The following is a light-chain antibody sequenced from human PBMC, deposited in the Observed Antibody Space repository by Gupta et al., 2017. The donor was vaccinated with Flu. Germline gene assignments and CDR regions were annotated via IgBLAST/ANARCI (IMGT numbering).Light chain of an antibody. V-gene: IGLV1-40*01. CDR1: ESSIGAGYD. J-gene: IGLJ1*01. CDR2: GNL. CDR3: QSYDSDLSGYSYV. Sequence: QSVPTQPPSLSGAPGQPVTVSSSGIESSIGAGYDVHWYQDRPGIAPQLLIYGNLNRPAGVPGRFSGSRSGTSASLAITALQAEDEADYYCQSYDSDLSGYSYVFGTGTKVTVL.